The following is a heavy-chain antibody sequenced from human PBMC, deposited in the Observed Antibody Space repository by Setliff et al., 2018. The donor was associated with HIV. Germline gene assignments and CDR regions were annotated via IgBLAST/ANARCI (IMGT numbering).Heavy chain of an antibody. J-gene: IGHJ6*02. Sequence: LSLTCTVSGYSISSGYYWGWIRQPPGKGLEWIGSIYHSGNTYYNPSLKSRVTISVDTSTNQFSLKLSSVTAADTAVDYCARPRLHNYYYYGMDVWGQGTTVTVSS. V-gene: IGHV4-38-2*02. CDR1: GYSISSGYY. CDR3: ARPRLHNYYYYGMDV. D-gene: IGHD2-21*02. CDR2: IYHSGNT.